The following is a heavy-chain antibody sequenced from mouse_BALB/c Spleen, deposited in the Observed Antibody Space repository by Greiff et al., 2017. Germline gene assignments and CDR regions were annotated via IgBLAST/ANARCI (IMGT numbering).Heavy chain of an antibody. CDR2: ISSGSSTS. Sequence: EVKLVESGGGLVQPGGSRKLSCAASGFTFSSFGMHWVRQAPEKGLEWVAYISSGSSTSYYADTVKGRFTISRDNPKNTLFLQMTSLRSEDTAMYYCARSETGGVFAYWGQGTLVTVSA. CDR3: ARSETGGVFAY. V-gene: IGHV5-17*02. CDR1: GFTFSSFG. J-gene: IGHJ3*01.